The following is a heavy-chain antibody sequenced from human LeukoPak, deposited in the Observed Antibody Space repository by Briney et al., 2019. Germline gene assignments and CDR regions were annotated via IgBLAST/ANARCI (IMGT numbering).Heavy chain of an antibody. J-gene: IGHJ4*02. CDR1: GFDFKNYG. CDR2: IRYDGSPK. D-gene: IGHD2-2*01. V-gene: IGHV3-30*02. CDR3: AKDDDRHWGSSCQDY. Sequence: GGSLRLSCAASGFDFKNYGMHWVRQAPGKGLEGVAFIRYDGSPKYYADYVRGRFTISRDNSKNMLYLQMNSLETEDTAVYYCAKDDDRHWGSSCQDYWGQGALVTVSS.